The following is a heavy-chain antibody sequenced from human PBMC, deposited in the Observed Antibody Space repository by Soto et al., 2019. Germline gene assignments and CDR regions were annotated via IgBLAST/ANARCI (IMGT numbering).Heavy chain of an antibody. V-gene: IGHV3-23*01. D-gene: IGHD2-21*02. CDR3: AKDIKYCGGDCYSLWYSDL. Sequence: GGSLRLSCAASGFTFSSYAMSWVRQAPGKGLEWVSAISGSGGSTYYADSVKARFTISRDNSKNTLYLQMNSLRAEDTAVYYCAKDIKYCGGDCYSLWYSDLWGRGTLVTVSS. CDR2: ISGSGGST. CDR1: GFTFSSYA. J-gene: IGHJ2*01.